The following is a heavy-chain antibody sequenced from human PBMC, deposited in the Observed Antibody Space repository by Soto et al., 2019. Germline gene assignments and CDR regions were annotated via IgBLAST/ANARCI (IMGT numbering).Heavy chain of an antibody. CDR3: AKGGPDGFCSGGRCYFEQ. CDR2: ISYNSSIL. D-gene: IGHD2-15*01. J-gene: IGHJ4*02. CDR1: GFTFSSYG. Sequence: GGSLRLSCAASGFTFSSYGMHWVRQAPGKGLEWVAVISYNSSILDYADSVKGRFTISRDNAKNSLYLQMNSLRPEDTALYYCAKGGPDGFCSGGRCYFEQWGQGTLVTVSS. V-gene: IGHV3-30*18.